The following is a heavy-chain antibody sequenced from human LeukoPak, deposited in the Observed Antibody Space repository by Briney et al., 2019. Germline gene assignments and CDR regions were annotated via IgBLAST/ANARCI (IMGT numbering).Heavy chain of an antibody. CDR3: AREATASSSYYWYFDL. J-gene: IGHJ2*01. Sequence: PGGSLRLSCAASGFTFSSYDMHWVRQATGKGLEWVSAIGTAGDTYYPGSVKGRFTIPRENAKNSLYLQMNSLRAGDTAVYYCAREATASSSYYWYFDLWGRGTLVTVSS. V-gene: IGHV3-13*01. CDR1: GFTFSSYD. CDR2: IGTAGDT. D-gene: IGHD6-6*01.